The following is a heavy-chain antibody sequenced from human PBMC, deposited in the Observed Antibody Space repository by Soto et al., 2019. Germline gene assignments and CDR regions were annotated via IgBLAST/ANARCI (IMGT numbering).Heavy chain of an antibody. J-gene: IGHJ6*02. D-gene: IGHD1-26*01. Sequence: SVKVSCKASGGTFSSYAISWVRQAPGQGLEWMGGIIPIFGTANYAQKFQGRVTITADESTSTAYMELSSLRSEDTAVYYCAREHMVTNDGATSYYGMDARGQGPTITVSS. CDR2: IIPIFGTA. V-gene: IGHV1-69*13. CDR3: AREHMVTNDGATSYYGMDA. CDR1: GGTFSSYA.